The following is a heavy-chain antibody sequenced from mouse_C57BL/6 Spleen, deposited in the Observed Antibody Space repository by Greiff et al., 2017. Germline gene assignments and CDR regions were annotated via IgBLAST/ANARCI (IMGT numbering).Heavy chain of an antibody. CDR1: GFNIKNTY. CDR3: ARYGNYEDYAMDY. D-gene: IGHD2-1*01. CDR2: IAPANGNT. Sequence: VQLKQSVAELVRPGASVKLSCTASGFNIKNTYMHWVKQRPEQGLEWIGRIAPANGNTKYAPKFQGKATITADTYSNTAYLQLSSLTSEDTAIYYCARYGNYEDYAMDYWGQGTSVTVSS. J-gene: IGHJ4*01. V-gene: IGHV14-3*01.